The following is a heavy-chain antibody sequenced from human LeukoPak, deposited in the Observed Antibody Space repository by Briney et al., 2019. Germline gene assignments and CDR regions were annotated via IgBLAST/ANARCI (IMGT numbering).Heavy chain of an antibody. CDR2: FDPEDGET. V-gene: IGHV1-24*01. CDR1: GYTLTELS. D-gene: IGHD1-26*01. J-gene: IGHJ4*02. Sequence: VASVKVSCKVSGYTLTELSMHWVRQAPGKGLEWMGGFDPEDGETIYAQKFQGRVTMTEDTSTDTAYMELSSLRSEDTAVYYCATATYSGSYQYFDYGGQGTLVTVSS. CDR3: ATATYSGSYQYFDY.